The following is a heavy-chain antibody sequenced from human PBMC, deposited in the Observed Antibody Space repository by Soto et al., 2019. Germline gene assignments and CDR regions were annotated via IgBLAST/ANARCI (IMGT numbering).Heavy chain of an antibody. CDR3: VKDGSSGWPYYYGMDV. Sequence: VQLVESGGGLVKPGGSLRLSCAASGFKFSSYGMHWVRQAPGKGLEWVAVISYDGSNKYYADSVKGRFTISRDNSKNTLYLQMSSLRAEDTAVYYCVKDGSSGWPYYYGMDVWGQGTTVTVSS. CDR2: ISYDGSNK. CDR1: GFKFSSYG. V-gene: IGHV3-30*18. J-gene: IGHJ6*02. D-gene: IGHD6-19*01.